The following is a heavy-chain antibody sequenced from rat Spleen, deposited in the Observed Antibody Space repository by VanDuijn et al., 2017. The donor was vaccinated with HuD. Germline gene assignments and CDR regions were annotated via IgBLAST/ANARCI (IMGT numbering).Heavy chain of an antibody. V-gene: IGHV5-29*01. D-gene: IGHD1-11*01. CDR3: ARQGYLRDWYFDF. CDR2: ISYDGSNT. CDR1: GFTFSDCY. Sequence: EVGLVESDGGLVQPGTSLQLSCPTSGFTFSDCYMAWVRQAPTKGLDWVASISYDGSNTYYRDSVKGRFTISRDNGRSTLYLELDSLRSEDMATYYCARQGYLRDWYFDFWGPGTMVTVSS. J-gene: IGHJ1*01.